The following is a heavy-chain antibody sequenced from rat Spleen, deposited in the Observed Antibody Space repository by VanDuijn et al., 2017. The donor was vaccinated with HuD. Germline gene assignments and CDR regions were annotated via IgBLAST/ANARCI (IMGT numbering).Heavy chain of an antibody. CDR2: ITNASGGT. CDR1: GFTFNYYW. V-gene: IGHV5-31*01. CDR3: ARQGYLRDWYFDF. D-gene: IGHD2-7*01. Sequence: EVQLVESGGGLVLPGRSLKLSCVTSGFTFNYYWMTWIRQAPGKGLEWVASITNASGGTHYPDSVKGRFTISRDVAKSTLYLQMDSLRSEDTATYYCARQGYLRDWYFDFWGPGTMVTVSS. J-gene: IGHJ1*01.